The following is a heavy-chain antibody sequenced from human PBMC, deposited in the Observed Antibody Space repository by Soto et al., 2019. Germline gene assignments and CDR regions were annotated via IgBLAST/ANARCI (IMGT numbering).Heavy chain of an antibody. CDR2: IIPIFGTA. V-gene: IGHV1-69*13. Sequence: ASVKVSCKASGGTFSSYAISWVRQAPGQGLEWMGGIIPIFGTANYAQKFQGRVTITADESTSTAYMELSSLRSEDTAVYYCARDLGTKVVKVGESYYYGMDVWGQGTTVTVSS. CDR1: GGTFSSYA. CDR3: ARDLGTKVVKVGESYYYGMDV. D-gene: IGHD4-17*01. J-gene: IGHJ6*02.